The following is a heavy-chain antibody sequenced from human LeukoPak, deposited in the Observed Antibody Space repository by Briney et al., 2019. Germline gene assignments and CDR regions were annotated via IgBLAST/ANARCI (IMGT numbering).Heavy chain of an antibody. Sequence: GRSLRLSCAASGFTFSSYGMHWVRQAPGKGLEWVAVIWYDGSNKYYADSVKGRFTISRDNSKNKLYLQMNSLRAEDTAVYYCASDICGGACYSELDYWGQGTLVTVSS. D-gene: IGHD2-21*02. CDR1: GFTFSSYG. CDR2: IWYDGSNK. V-gene: IGHV3-33*01. CDR3: ASDICGGACYSELDY. J-gene: IGHJ4*02.